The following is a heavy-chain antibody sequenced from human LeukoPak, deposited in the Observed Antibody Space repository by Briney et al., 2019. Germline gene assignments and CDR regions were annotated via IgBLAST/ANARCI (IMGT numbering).Heavy chain of an antibody. Sequence: SETLSLTCTVSGGSISSYYWSWIRQPAGKGLEWIWRIYTSGSTNYNPSLKSRVTMSVDTSKNQFSLKLSSVTAADTAVYYCARVRGYCSGGSCAYYFDYWGQGTLVTVSS. CDR3: ARVRGYCSGGSCAYYFDY. CDR1: GGSISSYY. D-gene: IGHD2-15*01. CDR2: IYTSGST. J-gene: IGHJ4*02. V-gene: IGHV4-4*07.